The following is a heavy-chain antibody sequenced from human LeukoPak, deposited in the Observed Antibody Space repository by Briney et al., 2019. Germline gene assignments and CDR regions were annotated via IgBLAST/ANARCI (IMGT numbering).Heavy chain of an antibody. D-gene: IGHD1-26*01. CDR1: GYTFTDYY. CDR2: INPNSGDT. Sequence: ASVKVSCKASGYTFTDYYMHWVRQAPGQGLEWMGWINPNSGDTDCAQRFQGRVTMTTDTSTTTAYMELRSLTSDDAAVYYCARRGGSYSHSDFWGQGTLVTVSS. CDR3: ARRGGSYSHSDF. V-gene: IGHV1-2*02. J-gene: IGHJ4*02.